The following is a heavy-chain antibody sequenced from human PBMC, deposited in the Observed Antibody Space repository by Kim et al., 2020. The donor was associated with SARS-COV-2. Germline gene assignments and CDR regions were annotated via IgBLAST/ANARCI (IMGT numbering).Heavy chain of an antibody. CDR3: AREGVRPYDFWSGYHPYYYGMDV. CDR2: IWYDGSNK. J-gene: IGHJ6*02. V-gene: IGHV3-33*01. CDR1: GFTFSSYG. Sequence: GGSLRLSCAASGFTFSSYGMHWVRQAPGKGLEWVAVIWYDGSNKYYADSVKGRFTISRDNSKNTLYLQMNSLRAEDTAVYYCAREGVRPYDFWSGYHPYYYGMDVWGQGTTVTVSS. D-gene: IGHD3-3*01.